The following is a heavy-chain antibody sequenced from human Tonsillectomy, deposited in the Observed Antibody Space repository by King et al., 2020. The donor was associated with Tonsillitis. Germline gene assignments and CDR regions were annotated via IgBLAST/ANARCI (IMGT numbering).Heavy chain of an antibody. D-gene: IGHD4-17*01. CDR1: GFSISDYG. V-gene: IGHV3-30*02. CDR3: VRDRRHGFGDYAFY. Sequence: VQLVESGGGVVQPGGSLRLSCAASGFSISDYGMHWVRQAPGKGLEWVTFLRFDGISTSYADSVRGRFTISKDNSKNTLYLQMSNLRVDDTAVYFCVRDRRHGFGDYAFYWGQGTRVTVCS. J-gene: IGHJ4*02. CDR2: LRFDGIST.